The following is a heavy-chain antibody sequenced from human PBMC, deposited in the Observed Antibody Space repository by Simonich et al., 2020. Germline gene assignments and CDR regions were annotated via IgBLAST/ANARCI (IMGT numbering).Heavy chain of an antibody. D-gene: IGHD2-2*01. V-gene: IGHV1-2*02. Sequence: QVQLVQSGAEVKKPGASVKVSCKASGYTFTGYYMHWVRQAPGQGLEWMGVINPTRGGTNYAQKFQGRVTMTRDTSISTAYMELSRLRSDDTAVYYCARDPVVPAAIRNAFDIWGQGTMVTVSS. CDR1: GYTFTGYY. CDR2: INPTRGGT. CDR3: ARDPVVPAAIRNAFDI. J-gene: IGHJ3*02.